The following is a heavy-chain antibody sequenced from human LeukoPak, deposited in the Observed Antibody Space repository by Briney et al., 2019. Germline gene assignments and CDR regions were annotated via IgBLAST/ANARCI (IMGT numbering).Heavy chain of an antibody. J-gene: IGHJ5*02. V-gene: IGHV1-2*02. Sequence: ASVKVSCKASGYTFTGYYMRWVRQAPGQGLEWMGWINPNSGGTNYAQKFQGRVTMTRDTSISTAYMELSRLRSDDTAVYYCAREVDFWSGYYQNWFDPWGQGTLVTVSS. D-gene: IGHD3-3*01. CDR3: AREVDFWSGYYQNWFDP. CDR2: INPNSGGT. CDR1: GYTFTGYY.